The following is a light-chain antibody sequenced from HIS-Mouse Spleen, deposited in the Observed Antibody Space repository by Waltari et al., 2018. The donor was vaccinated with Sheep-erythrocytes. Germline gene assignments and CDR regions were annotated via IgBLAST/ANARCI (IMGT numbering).Light chain of an antibody. Sequence: QSALTQPASASGSPGQSLTIPCTGTSSAVGSYNLVSWYQQHPGKAPKLMIYEGSKRPSGVSNRFSGSKSGNTASLTISGLQAEDEADYYCCSYAGSYNHVFATGTKVTVL. CDR3: CSYAGSYNHV. J-gene: IGLJ1*01. CDR1: SSAVGSYNL. CDR2: EGS. V-gene: IGLV2-23*01.